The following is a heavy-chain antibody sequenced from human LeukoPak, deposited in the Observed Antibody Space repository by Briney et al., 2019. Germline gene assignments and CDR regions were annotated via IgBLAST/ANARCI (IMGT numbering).Heavy chain of an antibody. Sequence: PSETLSLTCTVSGGSIRGYYWSWIRQPPGKGLEWIGYIYSSETTNYNPSLKSRVTISVDTSKNQFSLKLNSETTADTAVYYCARPVAGYNDRPFDHWGQGTLVTVSS. CDR3: ARPVAGYNDRPFDH. CDR2: IYSSETT. V-gene: IGHV4-59*01. J-gene: IGHJ4*02. D-gene: IGHD3-22*01. CDR1: GGSIRGYY.